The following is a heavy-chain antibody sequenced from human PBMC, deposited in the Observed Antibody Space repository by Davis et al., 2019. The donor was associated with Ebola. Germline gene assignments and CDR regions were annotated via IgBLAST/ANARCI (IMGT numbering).Heavy chain of an antibody. Sequence: PGGSLRLSCAASGFTFSDYYMSWIRQAPGKGLEWVSYISSSGSTIYYADSVKGRFTISRDNAKNSLYLQMNSLRAEDTAVYYCAKNIWEVVVVAATPDYWGQGTLVTVSS. V-gene: IGHV3-11*04. CDR1: GFTFSDYY. CDR2: ISSSGSTI. D-gene: IGHD2-15*01. J-gene: IGHJ4*02. CDR3: AKNIWEVVVVAATPDY.